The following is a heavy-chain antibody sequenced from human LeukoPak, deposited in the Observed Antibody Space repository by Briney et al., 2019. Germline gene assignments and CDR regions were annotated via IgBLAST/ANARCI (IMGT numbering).Heavy chain of an antibody. CDR3: ARDLNKYYYDSSGPADY. CDR1: GYTFTSYA. CDR2: INAGNGNT. V-gene: IGHV1-3*01. D-gene: IGHD3-22*01. Sequence: GASVKVSCKASGYTFTSYAMHWVRQAPGQRLEWMGWINAGNGNTKYSQKFQGRVTITRDASASTAYMELSSLRSEDTAVYYCARDLNKYYYDSSGPADYWGQGTLVTVSS. J-gene: IGHJ4*02.